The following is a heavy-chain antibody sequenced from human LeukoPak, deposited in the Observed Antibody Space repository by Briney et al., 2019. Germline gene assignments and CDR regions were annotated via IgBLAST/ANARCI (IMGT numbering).Heavy chain of an antibody. J-gene: IGHJ4*02. D-gene: IGHD4-11*01. CDR3: AKDRNPTQYEYYFDY. CDR2: IWYDGSNK. Sequence: GGSLRLSCAASGFTFSSYGMHWVRQAPGKGLEWVAVIWYDGSNKYYADSVKGRFTISRDNSKNTLYLQMNSLRAEDTAVYYCAKDRNPTQYEYYFDYWGQGTLVTVSS. CDR1: GFTFSSYG. V-gene: IGHV3-33*06.